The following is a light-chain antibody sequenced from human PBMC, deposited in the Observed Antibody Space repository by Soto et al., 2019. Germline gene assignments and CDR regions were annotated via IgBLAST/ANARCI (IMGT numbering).Light chain of an antibody. CDR2: KAS. CDR3: QQYNSYSLTWT. J-gene: IGKJ1*01. Sequence: DIQMIQSPSTLSASVGDRVTITCRASQSISSWLAWYQQKPGKAPKLLIYKASSLESGVPSRFSGSGSGTEFTLTISSLQPDDFATYYCQQYNSYSLTWTFGQGTKVDI. V-gene: IGKV1-5*03. CDR1: QSISSW.